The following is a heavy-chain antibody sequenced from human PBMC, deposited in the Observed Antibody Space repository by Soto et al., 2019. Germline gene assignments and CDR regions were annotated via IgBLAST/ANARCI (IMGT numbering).Heavy chain of an antibody. CDR1: GYTFTSYA. V-gene: IGHV1-3*01. Sequence: QVQLVQSGAEVKKPGASVKVSCKASGYTFTSYAMHWVRQASGQRLEWMGWINAGNGNTKYSQKFQGRVTITRDTSASTAYVELSSLRYEDTAVYDCARRYQPLDGWGQGTTVTVSS. D-gene: IGHD2-2*01. CDR2: INAGNGNT. J-gene: IGHJ6*02. CDR3: ARRYQPLDG.